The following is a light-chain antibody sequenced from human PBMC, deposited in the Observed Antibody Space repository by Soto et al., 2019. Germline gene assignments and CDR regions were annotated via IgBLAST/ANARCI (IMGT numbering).Light chain of an antibody. V-gene: IGKV3-20*01. Sequence: EIGFRQSPGTLSLSPGERATLSCRASQSVSRSCFAWYQQKPGQPPRLLIYGASSRATGIPDRFSGSGSGTDFTLTISRLEPEDFAVYYCQQYGTSPWTFGQGTKVEIK. CDR1: QSVSRSC. CDR3: QQYGTSPWT. J-gene: IGKJ1*01. CDR2: GAS.